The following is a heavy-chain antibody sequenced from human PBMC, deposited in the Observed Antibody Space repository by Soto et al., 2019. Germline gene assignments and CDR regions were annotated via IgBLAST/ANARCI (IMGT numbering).Heavy chain of an antibody. Sequence: GGSLRLSCAASGFTFSSYGMHWVRQAPGKGLEWVAVIWYDGSNKYYADSVKGRFTISRDNSKNTLYLQMNSLRAEDTAVYYCAREPSTVTDLVGAFDIWGQGTMVTVSS. CDR1: GFTFSSYG. V-gene: IGHV3-33*01. CDR2: IWYDGSNK. CDR3: AREPSTVTDLVGAFDI. D-gene: IGHD4-17*01. J-gene: IGHJ3*02.